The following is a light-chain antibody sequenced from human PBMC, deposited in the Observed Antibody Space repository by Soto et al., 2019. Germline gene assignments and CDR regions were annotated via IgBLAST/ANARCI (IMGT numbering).Light chain of an antibody. CDR3: QQYYNTPWT. J-gene: IGKJ1*01. CDR2: WTS. V-gene: IGKV4-1*01. Sequence: DIVMTQSPDSLAVSLGERATINCKSSQSVLYSSNNKNCLAWYQQKTGQPPKLLIYWTSTRESGVPGRFSGSGSGTDFTLTISSLQAEDVAVYYCQQYYNTPWTFGQGTKVEIK. CDR1: QSVLYSSNNKNC.